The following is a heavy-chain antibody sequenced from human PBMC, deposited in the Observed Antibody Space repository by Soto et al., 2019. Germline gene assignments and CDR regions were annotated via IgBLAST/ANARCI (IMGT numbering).Heavy chain of an antibody. J-gene: IGHJ4*02. CDR3: ASIDYGDYPFEYYFDY. CDR2: IYYSGST. D-gene: IGHD4-17*01. V-gene: IGHV4-39*01. Sequence: PSETLSLTCTVSGGSISSSSYYWGWIRQPPGKGLEWIGSIYYSGSTYYNPSLKSRATISVDTSKNQFSLKLSSVTAADTAVYYCASIDYGDYPFEYYFDYWGQGTLVTVSS. CDR1: GGSISSSSYY.